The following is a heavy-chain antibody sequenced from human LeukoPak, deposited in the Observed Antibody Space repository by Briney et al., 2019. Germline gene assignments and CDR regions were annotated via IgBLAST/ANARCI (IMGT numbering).Heavy chain of an antibody. J-gene: IGHJ4*02. D-gene: IGHD3-22*01. Sequence: GGSLRLSCAASGFTFSSYSMHWVRQAPGKGLEWVSLISWDGGSTYYADSVKGRFTISRDNSKNSLYLQMNSLRTEDTALYYCAKDRDCSGYLLKSHTGVLDYWGQGTLVTVSS. CDR2: ISWDGGST. V-gene: IGHV3-43*01. CDR3: AKDRDCSGYLLKSHTGVLDY. CDR1: GFTFSSYS.